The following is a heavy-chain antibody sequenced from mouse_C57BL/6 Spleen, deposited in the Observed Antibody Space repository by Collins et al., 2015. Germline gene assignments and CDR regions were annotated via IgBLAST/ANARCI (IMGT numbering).Heavy chain of an antibody. J-gene: IGHJ4*01. CDR3: AREGNYEEDYAMDY. D-gene: IGHD2-1*01. CDR1: GFNIKDYY. Sequence: EVQLQQSGAELVRPGALVKLSCKASGFNIKDYYMHWVKQRPEQGLEWIGWIDPENGNTIYDPKFQGKASITADTSSNTAYLQLSSLTSEDTAVYYCAREGNYEEDYAMDYWGQGTSVTVSS. V-gene: IGHV14-1*02. CDR2: IDPENGNT.